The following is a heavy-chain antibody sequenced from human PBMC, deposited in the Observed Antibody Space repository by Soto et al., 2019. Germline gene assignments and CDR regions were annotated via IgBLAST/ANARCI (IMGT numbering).Heavy chain of an antibody. CDR2: ISSDGSNK. CDR3: AAGLYGIDY. J-gene: IGHJ4*02. V-gene: IGHV3-30*03. CDR1: GFSFTSYG. D-gene: IGHD6-13*01. Sequence: QVQLVESGGGVVQPGRSLTLSCAASGFSFTSYGMHWVRQAPGKGLDWVALISSDGSNKYYPDSVKGRFTISRDNSKNTLYLHMNSLRGEDTAAYYGAAGLYGIDYCGQGTLVTVPS.